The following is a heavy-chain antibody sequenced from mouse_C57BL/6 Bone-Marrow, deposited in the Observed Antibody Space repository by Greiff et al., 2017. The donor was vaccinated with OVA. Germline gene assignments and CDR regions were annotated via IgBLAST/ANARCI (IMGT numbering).Heavy chain of an antibody. V-gene: IGHV5-6*02. CDR1: GFTFSSYG. CDR2: ISSGGSYT. D-gene: IGHD2-4*01. J-gene: IGHJ3*01. CDR3: ARRGHDSWCAY. Sequence: EVKLVESGGDLVKPGGSLKLSCAASGFTFSSYGMSWVRQTPDKRLEWVATISSGGSYTYYPDSVKGRFTISRDNAKNTLYLQMSSLKSEDTAMYYCARRGHDSWCAYWGQGTLVTVSA.